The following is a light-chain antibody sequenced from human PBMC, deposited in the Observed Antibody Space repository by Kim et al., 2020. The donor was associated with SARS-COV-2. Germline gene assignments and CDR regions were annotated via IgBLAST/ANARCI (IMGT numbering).Light chain of an antibody. CDR2: KAS. V-gene: IGKV1-5*03. J-gene: IGKJ1*01. CDR3: QHYGNYSWT. CDR1: QTINNY. Sequence: DIQMTQSPPTLSASVGDRVTITCRASQTINNYLAWYQQKPGTAPKVLIYKASTLESGVPSRFSGSGSGTEFILSISSLQPDDFATYYCQHYGNYSWTFGQGTKVDIK.